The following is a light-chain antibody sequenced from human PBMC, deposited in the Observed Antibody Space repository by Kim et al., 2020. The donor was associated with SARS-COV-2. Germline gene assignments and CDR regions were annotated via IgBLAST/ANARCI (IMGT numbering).Light chain of an antibody. J-gene: IGLJ3*02. CDR3: TSYTTSTTWV. Sequence: QSALTQPASVSGSPGQSITISCTGTSSDIGTYNYVAWYQQHPGKVPKVMIYDVTKRPSGVSDRFSGSKSANTASLTISGLQAEDEADYYCTSYTTSTTWVFGGGTQLTVL. CDR2: DVT. CDR1: SSDIGTYNY. V-gene: IGLV2-14*03.